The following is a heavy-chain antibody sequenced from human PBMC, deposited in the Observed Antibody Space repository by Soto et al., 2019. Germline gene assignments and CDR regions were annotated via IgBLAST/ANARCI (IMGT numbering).Heavy chain of an antibody. CDR3: ARHDGDYGNGMDV. D-gene: IGHD4-17*01. Sequence: QVQLQQWGAGLLKPSETLSLTCAVYGGSFSGYYWSWIRQPPGKGLEWIGEINHSGSTNYNPSLKGRVTISVDTSTNQFSLKLSSVTAADTAVYYCARHDGDYGNGMDVWGQGTTVTVSS. CDR1: GGSFSGYY. CDR2: INHSGST. V-gene: IGHV4-34*01. J-gene: IGHJ6*02.